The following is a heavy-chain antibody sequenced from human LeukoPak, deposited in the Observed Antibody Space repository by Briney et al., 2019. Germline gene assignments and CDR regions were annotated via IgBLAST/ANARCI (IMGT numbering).Heavy chain of an antibody. V-gene: IGHV3-30*02. CDR2: IQYDGSNK. CDR1: GFTFTSYG. CDR3: AKDRALSYGFFDY. Sequence: GGSLRLSCAASGFTFTSYGMHWVRQAPGKGLEGVTFIQYDGSNKYYADSVKGQFTISRDNSKNTLYLQMNSLRLDDTAVYYCAKDRALSYGFFDYWGQGTLVTVSS. J-gene: IGHJ4*02. D-gene: IGHD5-18*01.